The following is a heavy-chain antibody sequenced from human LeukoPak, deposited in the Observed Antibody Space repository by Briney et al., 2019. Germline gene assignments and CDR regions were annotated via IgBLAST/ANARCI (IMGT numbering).Heavy chain of an antibody. V-gene: IGHV3-23*01. CDR2: ISGSGGST. CDR3: AKSSYYDSSGYYREYYFDF. J-gene: IGHJ4*02. CDR1: RFTFSTYG. Sequence: GGSLRLSCAASRFTFSTYGMSWVRQAPGKGLEWVSSISGSGGSTNYADSVKGRFSISRDNSKNTLYLQMNSLRDEDTAVYYCAKSSYYDSSGYYREYYFDFWGQGTLVTVSS. D-gene: IGHD3-22*01.